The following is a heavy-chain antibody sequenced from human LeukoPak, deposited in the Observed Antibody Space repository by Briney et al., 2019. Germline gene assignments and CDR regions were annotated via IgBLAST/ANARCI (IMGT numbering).Heavy chain of an antibody. J-gene: IGHJ4*02. Sequence: PGGSLRLSCAASGFTFSNAWMTWVRQAPGKGLEWVGRIKSKTDGGTADYAAPVKGRFTISRDDSKNTLYLQMNSLKIEDTAVYYCTTDHPYYDILTGYSYDYWGQGTLVTVSS. D-gene: IGHD3-9*01. CDR2: IKSKTDGGTA. V-gene: IGHV3-15*01. CDR1: GFTFSNAW. CDR3: TTDHPYYDILTGYSYDY.